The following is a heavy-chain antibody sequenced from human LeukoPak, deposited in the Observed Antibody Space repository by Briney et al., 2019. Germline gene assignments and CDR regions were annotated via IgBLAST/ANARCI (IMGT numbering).Heavy chain of an antibody. CDR3: ARGRCSSTSCYRETPVNWFDP. Sequence: GASVKVSCKASGYTFTSFAMHWVRQAPGQRLEWMGWINAGNGNTKYSQKFQGRVTITRDTSASTAYMEPSSLRSEDTAVYYCARGRCSSTSCYRETPVNWFDPWGQGTLVTVSS. D-gene: IGHD2-2*01. J-gene: IGHJ5*02. CDR2: INAGNGNT. CDR1: GYTFTSFA. V-gene: IGHV1-3*01.